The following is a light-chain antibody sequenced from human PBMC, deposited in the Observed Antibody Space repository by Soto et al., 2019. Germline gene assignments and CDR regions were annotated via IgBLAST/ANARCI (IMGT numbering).Light chain of an antibody. J-gene: IGLJ1*01. CDR3: SSFAGSTLYV. Sequence: QSVLTQPPSASGSPGQSVTISCTGTSSDVGGYNYVSWYQQHPGKAPKLMIYEVNKRPSGVPDRFSGSKSGNTASLTVSGLQAEDEADYFCSSFAGSTLYVFGTGTKVTV. CDR2: EVN. V-gene: IGLV2-8*01. CDR1: SSDVGGYNY.